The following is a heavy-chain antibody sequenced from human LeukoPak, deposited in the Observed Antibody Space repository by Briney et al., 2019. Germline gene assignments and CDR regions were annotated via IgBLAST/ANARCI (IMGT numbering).Heavy chain of an antibody. Sequence: PSQTLSLTCTVSGGSISSGSYYWSWIRQPAGKGLEWIGRTYTSGSTNYNPSLKSRVTISVDTSKNQFSLKLSSVTAADTAVYYCARAGSSGWYTVDYWGQGTLVTVSS. CDR3: ARAGSSGWYTVDY. D-gene: IGHD6-19*01. V-gene: IGHV4-61*02. J-gene: IGHJ4*02. CDR1: GGSISSGSYY. CDR2: TYTSGST.